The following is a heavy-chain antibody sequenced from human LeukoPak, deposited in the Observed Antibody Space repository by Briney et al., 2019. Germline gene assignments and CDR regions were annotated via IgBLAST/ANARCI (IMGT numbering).Heavy chain of an antibody. Sequence: PGGSLRLSCAASGFTFSSYSMNWVRQAPGKGLEWVSSISSSSSYIYYADSVKGRFTISRDNAKNPLYLQMNSLRAEDTAVYYCASLDDSSGYLDLLGAFDIWGQGTMVTVSS. CDR1: GFTFSSYS. J-gene: IGHJ3*02. CDR2: ISSSSSYI. D-gene: IGHD3-22*01. V-gene: IGHV3-21*01. CDR3: ASLDDSSGYLDLLGAFDI.